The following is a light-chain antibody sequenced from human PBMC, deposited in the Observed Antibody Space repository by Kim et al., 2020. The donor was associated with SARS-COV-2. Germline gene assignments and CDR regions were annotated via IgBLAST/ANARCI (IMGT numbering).Light chain of an antibody. J-gene: IGLJ2*01. V-gene: IGLV3-1*01. CDR2: QYS. Sequence: SVSPGQTASITCSGDKLGDKYACWYQQKPGQSPVLVIYQYSKRPSGIPELFSGSNAGNTATLTISGTQSMDEADYYCQAWDSSTVVFGGGTQLTDL. CDR3: QAWDSSTVV. CDR1: KLGDKY.